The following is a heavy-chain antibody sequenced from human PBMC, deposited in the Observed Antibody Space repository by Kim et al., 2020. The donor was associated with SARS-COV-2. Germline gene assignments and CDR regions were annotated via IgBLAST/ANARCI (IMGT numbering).Heavy chain of an antibody. CDR1: GYTFTNYA. D-gene: IGHD1-26*01. CDR2: INTNTGNP. CDR3: ARTRVGTRDAFDF. Sequence: ASVKVSCNASGYTFTNYAMNWVRQAPGQGLEWMGWINTNTGNPTYAQGFTGRFVFSLDTSVSTAYLQSSSLKAEDTAVYYWARTRVGTRDAFDFWGRGTMVTVSS. V-gene: IGHV7-4-1*02. J-gene: IGHJ3*01.